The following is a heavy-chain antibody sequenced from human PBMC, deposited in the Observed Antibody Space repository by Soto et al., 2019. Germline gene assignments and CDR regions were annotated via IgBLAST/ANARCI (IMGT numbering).Heavy chain of an antibody. CDR2: IIPILGIA. D-gene: IGHD6-19*01. CDR3: ARLDSSGWSPSDY. Sequence: ASVKVSCKASGGTFSSYTISWVRQAPGQGLEWMGRIIPILGIANYAQKFQGRVTITADKSTSTAYMELSSLRSEDTAVYYCARLDSSGWSPSDYWGQGTLVTVSS. V-gene: IGHV1-69*02. CDR1: GGTFSSYT. J-gene: IGHJ4*02.